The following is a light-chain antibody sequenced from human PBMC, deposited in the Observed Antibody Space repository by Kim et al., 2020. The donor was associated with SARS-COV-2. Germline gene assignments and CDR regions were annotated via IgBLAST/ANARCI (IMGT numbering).Light chain of an antibody. CDR3: QVWDSTNEYVL. Sequence: SYELTQPPSVSLAPGKTAKITCGGNNIRSQSVFWYQQKPGQAPVLVISFDSGRPSGIPERFSGSKSGSTATLTISRVESGDEADYYCQVWDSTNEYVLFGGGTQLTVL. CDR1: NIRSQS. J-gene: IGLJ2*01. V-gene: IGLV3-21*04. CDR2: FDS.